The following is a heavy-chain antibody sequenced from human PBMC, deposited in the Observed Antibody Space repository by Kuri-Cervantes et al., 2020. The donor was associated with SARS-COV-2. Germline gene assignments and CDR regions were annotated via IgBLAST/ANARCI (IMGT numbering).Heavy chain of an antibody. J-gene: IGHJ4*02. CDR3: AKDLTITFGGVDY. Sequence: GGSLRLSCAASGFTFSGHWIHWVRQAPGKGLVWVSRINSDGSSTSYADSVKGRFTISRDNAKNTLYLQMNSLRAEDTALYYCAKDLTITFGGVDYWGQGALVTVSS. CDR2: INSDGSST. V-gene: IGHV3-74*01. D-gene: IGHD3-16*01. CDR1: GFTFSGHW.